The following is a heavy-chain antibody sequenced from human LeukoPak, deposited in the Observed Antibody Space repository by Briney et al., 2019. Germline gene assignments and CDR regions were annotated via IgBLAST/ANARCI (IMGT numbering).Heavy chain of an antibody. J-gene: IGHJ3*02. V-gene: IGHV3-21*04. D-gene: IGHD3-10*01. Sequence: GGSLRLSCAASGFTFSSYSMNWVRQAPGKGLEWVSSTSSSSSYIYYADSVKGRFTISRDNSRNTLSLQMNSLRVEDTAVYYCAVAGSGTFDIWGQGTVVIVSS. CDR2: TSSSSSYI. CDR1: GFTFSSYS. CDR3: AVAGSGTFDI.